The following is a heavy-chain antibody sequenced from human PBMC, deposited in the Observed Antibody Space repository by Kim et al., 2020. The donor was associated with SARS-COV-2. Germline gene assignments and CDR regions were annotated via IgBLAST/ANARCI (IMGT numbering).Heavy chain of an antibody. CDR1: GGSFSGYY. J-gene: IGHJ2*01. V-gene: IGHV4-34*01. CDR2: INHSGST. CDR3: ARGPDIVVVVAATWGDWY. Sequence: SETLSLTCAVYGGSFSGYYWSWIRQPPGKGLEWIGEINHSGSTNYNPSLKSRATISVDTSKNQFSLKLSSVTAAATPVYYCARGPDIVVVVAATWGDWY. D-gene: IGHD2-15*01.